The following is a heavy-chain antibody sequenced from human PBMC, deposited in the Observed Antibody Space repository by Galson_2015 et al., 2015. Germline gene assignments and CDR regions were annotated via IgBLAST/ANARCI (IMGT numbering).Heavy chain of an antibody. CDR2: ITGDGGIA. CDR1: GFTFSSYP. J-gene: IGHJ4*02. V-gene: IGHV3-23*01. D-gene: IGHD5-24*01. CDR3: AKGDRDGGPYYLDY. Sequence: SLRLSCAGSGFTFSSYPMNWVRQAPGKGLEWVSAITGDGGIAGYADSVRGRFTISRDNSKNTLYLQMNSLRAEDTAVFYCAKGDRDGGPYYLDYWGQGILVTVSS.